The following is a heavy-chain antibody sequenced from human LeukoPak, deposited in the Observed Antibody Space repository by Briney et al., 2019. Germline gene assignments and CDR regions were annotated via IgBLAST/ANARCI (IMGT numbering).Heavy chain of an antibody. CDR3: ARVAGLYDFWSGLGTSYFDY. V-gene: IGHV3-74*01. J-gene: IGHJ4*02. CDR2: INSDGSST. CDR1: GFTFSSYW. Sequence: GGSLRLSCAASGFTFSSYWMHWVRQAPGKGLVWVSRINSDGSSTSYADSVKGRFTISRDNAKNTLYPQMNSLRAEDTALYHCARVAGLYDFWSGLGTSYFDYWGQGTLVTVSS. D-gene: IGHD3-3*01.